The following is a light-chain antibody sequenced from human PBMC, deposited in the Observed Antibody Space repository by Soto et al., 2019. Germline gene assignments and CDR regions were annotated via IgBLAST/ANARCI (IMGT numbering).Light chain of an antibody. Sequence: TQYPSTLSASIGDRVTITCRAGQSISSWLAWYQQKPGKAPKLLISKASTLQSGVPPRFSGSGSGTEFALTISSLQPDDFATYYFQQYESYPMTFSGGTKVDIK. CDR2: KAS. CDR1: QSISSW. V-gene: IGKV1-5*03. CDR3: QQYESYPMT. J-gene: IGKJ4*01.